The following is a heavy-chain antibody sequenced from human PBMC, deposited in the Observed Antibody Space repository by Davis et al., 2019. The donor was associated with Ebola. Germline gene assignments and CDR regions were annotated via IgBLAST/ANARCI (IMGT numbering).Heavy chain of an antibody. V-gene: IGHV3-74*01. CDR3: ARSDYFDY. D-gene: IGHD3-3*01. Sequence: PGGSLRLSCAASGFTVSSYWMHWVRQGPGKELVWVSRIKFDGSSTSYADSVTGRFTISRDIAKNTLYLQMNSLRAEDTALYYCARSDYFDYWGQGTPVTVSS. CDR1: GFTVSSYW. J-gene: IGHJ4*02. CDR2: IKFDGSST.